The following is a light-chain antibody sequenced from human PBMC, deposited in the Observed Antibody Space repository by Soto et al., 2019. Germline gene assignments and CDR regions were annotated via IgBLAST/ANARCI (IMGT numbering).Light chain of an antibody. J-gene: IGKJ4*01. CDR3: QQYGSSLGVT. CDR2: GAS. Sequence: EIVLTQSPGTLSLSPGERATLSCRASQSVSSSYLGWYQQKPGQAPRLLIYGASSRATGIPDRFSGGGSGTDFTLTISRLEPEDFAVYYCQQYGSSLGVTFGGGTKVDIK. CDR1: QSVSSSY. V-gene: IGKV3-20*01.